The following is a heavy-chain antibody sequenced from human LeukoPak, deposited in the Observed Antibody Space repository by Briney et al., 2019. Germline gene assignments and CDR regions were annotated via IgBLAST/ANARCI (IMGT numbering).Heavy chain of an antibody. V-gene: IGHV1-2*02. CDR1: GYTFTGYY. CDR3: ARGLITFGGVIVTPFDY. CDR2: INPNSGGT. Sequence: RAASVKVSCKASGYTFTGYYMHWVRQAPGQGLEWMGWINPNSGGTNYAQKFQGRVTMTRDTSISTAYMELSRLRSDDTAVYYCARGLITFGGVIVTPFDYWGQGTLVTVSS. J-gene: IGHJ4*02. D-gene: IGHD3-16*02.